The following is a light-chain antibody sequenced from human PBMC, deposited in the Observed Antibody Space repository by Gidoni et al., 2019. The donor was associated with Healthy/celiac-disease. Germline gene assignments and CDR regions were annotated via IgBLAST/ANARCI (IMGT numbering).Light chain of an antibody. CDR2: AAS. CDR1: QGISSY. CDR3: QQLNSFT. V-gene: IGKV1-9*01. J-gene: IGKJ3*01. Sequence: IQFTQSPSSLSASVGDRVTITCRASQGISSYLAWYQQKPGKAPKLLIYAASTLQSGVPSRFSGSGYGTDFTLTISSLQPEEFATYYCQQLNSFTFGPGTKVDIK.